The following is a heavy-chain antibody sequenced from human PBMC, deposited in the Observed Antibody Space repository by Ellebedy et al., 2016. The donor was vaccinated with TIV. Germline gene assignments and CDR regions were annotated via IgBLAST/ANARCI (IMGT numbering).Heavy chain of an antibody. CDR2: INPKSSGT. J-gene: IGHJ6*02. V-gene: IGHV1-2*02. Sequence: AASVKVSCKASGYTFTMYYLHWMRQAPGQGLEWLGWINPKSSGTNYVEHFQGRVTMTRDTTISTAYMELSSLRSDDTAVYYCAVTDYPPLYNYYRMDVWGQGTAVTVSS. CDR3: AVTDYPPLYNYYRMDV. CDR1: GYTFTMYY. D-gene: IGHD4-11*01.